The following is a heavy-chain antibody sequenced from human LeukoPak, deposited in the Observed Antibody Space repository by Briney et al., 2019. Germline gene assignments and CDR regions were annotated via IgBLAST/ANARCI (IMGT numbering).Heavy chain of an antibody. CDR1: GGSISSTNW. Sequence: SGTLSLICGVSGGSISSTNWWTWVRQPPGKGLEWIGYIFNTGSANYSPSLASRVTMSVDTSKNQFSLKLMSVTAADTAVYYCARGYCSGHACYRSFYDYWGQGTLVTVSS. D-gene: IGHD2-15*01. V-gene: IGHV4-4*02. CDR2: IFNTGSA. J-gene: IGHJ4*02. CDR3: ARGYCSGHACYRSFYDY.